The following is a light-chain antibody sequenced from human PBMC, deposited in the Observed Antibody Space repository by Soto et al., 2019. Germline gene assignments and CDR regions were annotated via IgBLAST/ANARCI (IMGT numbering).Light chain of an antibody. J-gene: IGKJ2*01. CDR2: SAS. V-gene: IGKV3-15*01. CDR1: QSISTE. CDR3: QQGHNWPLT. Sequence: EIVMTQSPATLSVSPGERATLSCRASQSISTELAWYQQKPGQPPRLLIYSASTRPPGVPARFTGSGSGSDFTLTISGLQSEDFAVYYCQQGHNWPLTFGQGTRLEI.